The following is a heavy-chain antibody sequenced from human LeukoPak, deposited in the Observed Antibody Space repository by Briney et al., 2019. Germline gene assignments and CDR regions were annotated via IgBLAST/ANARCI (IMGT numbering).Heavy chain of an antibody. D-gene: IGHD6-19*01. CDR3: ARNPYSSGWYIFRGAFDI. J-gene: IGHJ3*02. CDR1: GFTFSTSG. CDR2: IRNDGTKK. V-gene: IGHV3-30*02. Sequence: PGGSLRLSCAASGFTFSTSGMHWVRQSPGKGLDWVAFIRNDGTKKNYADSVKGRFTISRDNSKNTLYLQMDSLSAEDTAVYYCARNPYSSGWYIFRGAFDIWGQGTMVTVSS.